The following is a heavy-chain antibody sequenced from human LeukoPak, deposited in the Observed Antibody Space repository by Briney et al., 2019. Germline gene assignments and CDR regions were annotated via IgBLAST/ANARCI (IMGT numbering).Heavy chain of an antibody. V-gene: IGHV4-59*01. CDR2: IYYSGSA. Sequence: SETLSLTCTVSGGSISSVYWSWIRQPPGKGLEWIGYIYYSGSANYNPSLKSRVTISADTSKNQFSLKLSSVTAADTAVYYCARYRTGSFDYWGQGTLVTVSS. J-gene: IGHJ4*02. CDR1: GGSISSVY. D-gene: IGHD2-8*02. CDR3: ARYRTGSFDY.